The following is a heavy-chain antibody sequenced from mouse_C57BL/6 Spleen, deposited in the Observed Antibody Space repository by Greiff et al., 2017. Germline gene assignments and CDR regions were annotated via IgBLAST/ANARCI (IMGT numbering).Heavy chain of an antibody. V-gene: IGHV1-15*01. CDR1: GYTFTDYE. Sequence: QVQLQQSGAELVRPGASVTLSCKATGYTFTDYEMHWVKQTPVHGLEWIGAIDPETGGTAYNQKFKGKAILTADKSSSTAYMELRSLTSEDSAVYYCTRSYYGSSYRYYAMDYWGQGTSVTVSS. D-gene: IGHD1-1*01. CDR2: IDPETGGT. CDR3: TRSYYGSSYRYYAMDY. J-gene: IGHJ4*01.